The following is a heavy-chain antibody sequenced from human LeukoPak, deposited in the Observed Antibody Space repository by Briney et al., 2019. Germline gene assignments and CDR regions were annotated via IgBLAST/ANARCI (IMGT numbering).Heavy chain of an antibody. J-gene: IGHJ6*02. Sequence: GGSLRLPCAASGFTFSSYAMHGVRQAPGKGLEWVAVISYDGSNKYYADSVKGRFTISRDNAKNSLYLQMNSLRAEDTAVYYCARVLGTPPIYYYGMDVWGQGTTVTVSS. CDR1: GFTFSSYA. CDR3: ARVLGTPPIYYYGMDV. D-gene: IGHD3-16*01. CDR2: ISYDGSNK. V-gene: IGHV3-30-3*01.